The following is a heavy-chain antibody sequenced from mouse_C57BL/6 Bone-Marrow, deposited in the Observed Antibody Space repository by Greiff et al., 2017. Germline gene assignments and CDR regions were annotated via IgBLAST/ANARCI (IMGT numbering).Heavy chain of an antibody. CDR3: ARGGYYGSSFDY. V-gene: IGHV1-81*01. J-gene: IGHJ2*01. CDR1: GYTFTSYG. Sequence: QVQLQQSGAELARPGASVKLSCKASGYTFTSYGISWVKQRTGQGLEWIGEIYPRSGNTYYNEKFKGKATLTADNSSSTAYMELRSLTSEDSAVYFCARGGYYGSSFDYWGQGTTLTVSS. D-gene: IGHD1-1*01. CDR2: IYPRSGNT.